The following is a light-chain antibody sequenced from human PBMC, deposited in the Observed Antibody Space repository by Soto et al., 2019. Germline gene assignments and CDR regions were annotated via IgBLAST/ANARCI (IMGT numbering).Light chain of an antibody. Sequence: QSVLTQPPSVSEAPRQRVTISCSGSSSNVGNNAVNWYQQLPGKAPKLLIYYDDLLPSGVSDRFSGSKSGTSASLAISGLQSEDEADCYCAVWDDSLNGVVFGGGTKVTVL. CDR3: AVWDDSLNGVV. V-gene: IGLV1-36*01. CDR2: YDD. J-gene: IGLJ2*01. CDR1: SSNVGNNA.